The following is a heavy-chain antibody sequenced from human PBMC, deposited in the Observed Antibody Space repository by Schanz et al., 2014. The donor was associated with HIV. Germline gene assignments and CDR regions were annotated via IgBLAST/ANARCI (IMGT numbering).Heavy chain of an antibody. D-gene: IGHD6-19*01. V-gene: IGHV3-30*03. CDR3: AVATRAVEDPGASDI. J-gene: IGHJ3*02. CDR2: ISNDGSNE. CDR1: RFSFRGYG. Sequence: QVQLVESGGGVVQPGRSLILSCAASRFSFRGYGMHWVRQTPGKGLEWVAVISNDGSNEYYADSVKGRFTLSRDNSENTVYLQMNSLRAEDTAVYYCAVATRAVEDPGASDIWGQGTLVTVSS.